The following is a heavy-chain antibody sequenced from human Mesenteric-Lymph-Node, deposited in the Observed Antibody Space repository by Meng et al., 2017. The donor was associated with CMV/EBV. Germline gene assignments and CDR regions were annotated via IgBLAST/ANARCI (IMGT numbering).Heavy chain of an antibody. J-gene: IGHJ6*02. CDR2: MYHNLAT. D-gene: IGHD2-2*01. CDR3: ARRYCSSTSCYGGMDV. CDR1: GYSITSNYY. Sequence: SETLSLTCSVSGYSITSNYYWAWIRQPPGEGLEWIASMYHNLATYYNPSLKSRVTISLDTSKNQFSLKLTSVTAADTAVYYCARRYCSSTSCYGGMDVWGQGTTVTVSS. V-gene: IGHV4-38-2*01.